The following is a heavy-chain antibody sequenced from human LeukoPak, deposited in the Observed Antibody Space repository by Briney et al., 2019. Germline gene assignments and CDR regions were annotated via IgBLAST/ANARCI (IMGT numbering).Heavy chain of an antibody. CDR3: ARDGSSSSSGHY. CDR2: MNPNSGNT. CDR1: GYTFTSYD. V-gene: IGHV1-8*01. J-gene: IGHJ4*02. D-gene: IGHD6-6*01. Sequence: AASVKVSCKASGYTFTSYDINWVRQATGQGLEWMGWMNPNSGNTGYAQKFQGRVTMTRNTSIGTAYMELSSLRSEDTAVYYCARDGSSSSSGHYWGQGTLVTVSS.